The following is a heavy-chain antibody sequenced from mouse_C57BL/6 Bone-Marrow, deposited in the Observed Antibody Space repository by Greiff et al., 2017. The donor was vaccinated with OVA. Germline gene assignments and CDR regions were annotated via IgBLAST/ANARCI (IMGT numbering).Heavy chain of an antibody. D-gene: IGHD1-1*01. Sequence: QVQLQQSGAELARPGASVKLSCKASGYTFTSYGISWVKQRTGQGLEWIGEIYPRSGNTYYNEKFKGKATLTADKSSSTAYMALRSLTSEDSAVYFCASRIDYYGSRGYAMDYWGQGTSVTVSS. CDR2: IYPRSGNT. CDR3: ASRIDYYGSRGYAMDY. J-gene: IGHJ4*01. CDR1: GYTFTSYG. V-gene: IGHV1-81*01.